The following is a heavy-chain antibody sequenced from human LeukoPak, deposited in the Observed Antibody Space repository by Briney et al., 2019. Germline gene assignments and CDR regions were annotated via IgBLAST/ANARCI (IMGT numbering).Heavy chain of an antibody. CDR1: GFIFNNFV. CDR2: ISGSGGST. D-gene: IGHD1-14*01. V-gene: IGHV3-23*01. CDR3: VKESRPPRYFDF. Sequence: GGSLRLSCAASGFIFNNFVMSWVRQAPGKGPEWVSDISGSGGSTFYADSVQGRFTISRDNSKNMLFLQMDSLRGEDTAIYYCVKESRPPRYFDFWGQGTVVTVSS. J-gene: IGHJ4*02.